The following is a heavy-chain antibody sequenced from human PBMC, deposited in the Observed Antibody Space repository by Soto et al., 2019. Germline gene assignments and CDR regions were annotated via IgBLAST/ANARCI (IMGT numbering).Heavy chain of an antibody. V-gene: IGHV3-9*01. CDR3: AKDIREYGSGWTYFDN. Sequence: VQLVESGGGLVQPGRSLRLACAASGFTFDDYAMHWVRQGPGKGLEWVSGISWNSGRIDYADSVKGRFTISRDNAEKSLYLQMNSLRGEDTALYYGAKDIREYGSGWTYFDNWGQGTLVTVSS. J-gene: IGHJ4*02. CDR1: GFTFDDYA. D-gene: IGHD6-19*01. CDR2: ISWNSGRI.